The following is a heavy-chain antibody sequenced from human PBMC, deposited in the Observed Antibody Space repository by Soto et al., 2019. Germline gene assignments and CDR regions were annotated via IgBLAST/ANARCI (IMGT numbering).Heavy chain of an antibody. CDR3: AKDMPPVKGGYFAY. D-gene: IGHD4-17*01. Sequence: EVQLVESGGGLVQPGRSLRLSCAASGFTFDDYAMHWVRQAPGKGLEWVSGISWNSGSIGYADSVKGRFTISRDNAKNSVYLKMNSLRAEATALYYCAKDMPPVKGGYFAYWGQGTLVTVSS. J-gene: IGHJ4*02. V-gene: IGHV3-9*01. CDR1: GFTFDDYA. CDR2: ISWNSGSI.